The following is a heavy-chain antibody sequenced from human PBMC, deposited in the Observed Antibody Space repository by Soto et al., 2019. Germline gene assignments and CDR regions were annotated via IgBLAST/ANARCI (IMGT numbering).Heavy chain of an antibody. J-gene: IGHJ4*02. CDR2: IFSNDEK. CDR1: GFSLSNARMG. D-gene: IGHD6-19*01. CDR3: ERIVGIAVAGTTLFDY. V-gene: IGHV2-26*01. Sequence: QVTLKESGPVLVKPTETLTLTCTVSGFSLSNARMGVSWIRQPPGKALAWLAHIFSNDEKSYSTSLKSRLTIYKDTYKSQVVLTMTNMDPVDKSTYYCERIVGIAVAGTTLFDYWGQGTLVTVSS.